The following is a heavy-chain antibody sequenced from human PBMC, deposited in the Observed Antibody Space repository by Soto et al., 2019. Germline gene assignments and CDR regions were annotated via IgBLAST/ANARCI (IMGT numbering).Heavy chain of an antibody. Sequence: GGSLRLSCAASGFQFSNFAISWVRQAPGKGLEWVSALSGSGLSTHYADSGKGRFTISRDNSKNTLYLQMNSLRAEDTALYYCAKDRGTNYYFYGMDVWGQGTTVTVSS. CDR1: GFQFSNFA. J-gene: IGHJ6*02. CDR2: LSGSGLST. CDR3: AKDRGTNYYFYGMDV. V-gene: IGHV3-23*01. D-gene: IGHD3-22*01.